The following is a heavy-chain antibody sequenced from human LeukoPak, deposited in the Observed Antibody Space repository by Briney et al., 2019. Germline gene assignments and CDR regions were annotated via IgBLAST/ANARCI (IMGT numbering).Heavy chain of an antibody. D-gene: IGHD2-15*01. Sequence: GGSLRLSCAASGFTFSSYAVNWVRQTPGKGLERVSAISGDGGSTYYADSVEGRFTISRDNSKNTLYLQMNSLRTEDTALYYCASKAGYCNGGICYGPLDFWGQGTLVTVSS. CDR3: ASKAGYCNGGICYGPLDF. CDR2: ISGDGGST. V-gene: IGHV3-23*01. CDR1: GFTFSSYA. J-gene: IGHJ4*02.